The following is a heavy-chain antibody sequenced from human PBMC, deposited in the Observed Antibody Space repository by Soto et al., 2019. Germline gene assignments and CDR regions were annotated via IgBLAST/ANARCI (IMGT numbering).Heavy chain of an antibody. CDR2: IIRIFHTS. CDR3: VHRRDGYNSAFFDY. CDR1: GGTFSSYA. Sequence: QVQLVQSGAEVKKPGSSVKVSCKASGGTFSSYAFSWVRQAPGQGLEWMGGIIRIFHTSTYAQNFQCRVTITADESTSTAYMELINLRSDDTAVYYCVHRRDGYNSAFFDYWGQGTLVTVSS. J-gene: IGHJ4*02. V-gene: IGHV1-69*01. D-gene: IGHD5-12*01.